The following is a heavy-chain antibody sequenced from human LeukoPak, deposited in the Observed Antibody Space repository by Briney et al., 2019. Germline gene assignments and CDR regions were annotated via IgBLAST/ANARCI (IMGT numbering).Heavy chain of an antibody. CDR1: GFTFSSYE. J-gene: IGHJ6*04. V-gene: IGHV3-48*03. D-gene: IGHD6-19*01. CDR3: ARDEGSGWSPGYYYYGMDV. CDR2: ISSSGSTI. Sequence: PGGSLRLSCAASGFTFSSYEMNWVRQAPGKGLEWVSYISSSGSTIYYADSVKGRFTISGDNAKNSLYLQMNSLRAEDTAVYYCARDEGSGWSPGYYYYGMDVWGKGTTVTVSS.